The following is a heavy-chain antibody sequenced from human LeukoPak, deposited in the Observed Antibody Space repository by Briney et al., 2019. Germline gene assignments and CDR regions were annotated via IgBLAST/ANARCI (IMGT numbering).Heavy chain of an antibody. CDR1: GGSISSGGYY. Sequence: PSETLSLTCTVSGGSISSGGYYWSWICQHPGKGLEWIGYIYYSGSTYYNPSLKSRVTISVDTSKNQFSLKLSSVTAADTAVYYCARVRWGVLYDSSGYSDYYLDVWGKGTTVTVSS. CDR3: ARVRWGVLYDSSGYSDYYLDV. CDR2: IYYSGST. J-gene: IGHJ6*03. V-gene: IGHV4-31*03. D-gene: IGHD3-22*01.